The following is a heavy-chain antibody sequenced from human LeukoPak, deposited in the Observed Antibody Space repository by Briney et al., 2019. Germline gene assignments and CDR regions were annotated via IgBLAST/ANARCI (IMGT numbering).Heavy chain of an antibody. CDR3: ARMYSSSPYYFDY. D-gene: IGHD6-6*01. Sequence: SETLSLTCTVSGGSISSYYWSWIRQPPGKGLEYIGYIYYSGSTNYNPSLQSRVTISVDTSKNQFSLKLSSVTTADTAVYYCARMYSSSPYYFDYWGQGTGVPVSA. J-gene: IGHJ4*02. CDR1: GGSISSYY. V-gene: IGHV4-59*01. CDR2: IYYSGST.